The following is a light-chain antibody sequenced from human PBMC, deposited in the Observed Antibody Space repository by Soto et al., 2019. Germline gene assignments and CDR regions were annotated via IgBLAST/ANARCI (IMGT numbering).Light chain of an antibody. Sequence: IVLTQSPGTLSLSPGERATLSCRASQSVITDYLAWYQQKPGQAPRLLIYGASARATGVTDRFSGSGSGTNFTLTISRLEPEDFAVYYCQQYGSSPLFTFGPGTTVYIK. CDR3: QQYGSSPLFT. CDR2: GAS. V-gene: IGKV3-20*01. CDR1: QSVITDY. J-gene: IGKJ3*01.